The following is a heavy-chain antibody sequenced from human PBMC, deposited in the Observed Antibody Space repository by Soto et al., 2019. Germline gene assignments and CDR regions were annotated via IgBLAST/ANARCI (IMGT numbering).Heavy chain of an antibody. J-gene: IGHJ4*02. CDR3: ARAPKVSGSSQTRPDF. Sequence: SETLSLTCSIYSGSFSGYYWSWIRQPPGKGLEWIGEISQSGNTNYSPSLKSRVSISIDTSKKQFSLNLASASAADTAVYYCARAPKVSGSSQTRPDFWGQGTLVTVSS. CDR2: ISQSGNT. V-gene: IGHV4-34*01. CDR1: SGSFSGYY. D-gene: IGHD6-6*01.